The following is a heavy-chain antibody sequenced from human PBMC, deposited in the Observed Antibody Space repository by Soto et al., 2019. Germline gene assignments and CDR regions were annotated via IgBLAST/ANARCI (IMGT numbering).Heavy chain of an antibody. CDR3: AKDPFTAAAGDIAVAENGY. J-gene: IGHJ4*02. CDR2: ISYDGSNK. CDR1: GFTFSSYG. V-gene: IGHV3-30*18. Sequence: QVQLVESGGGVVQPGRSLRLSCAASGFTFSSYGMHWVRQAPGKGLEWVAVISYDGSNKYYADSVKGRFTISRDNSKNXLXXQMNSLRAEDTAVYYCAKDPFTAAAGDIAVAENGYWGQGTLVTVSS. D-gene: IGHD6-19*01.